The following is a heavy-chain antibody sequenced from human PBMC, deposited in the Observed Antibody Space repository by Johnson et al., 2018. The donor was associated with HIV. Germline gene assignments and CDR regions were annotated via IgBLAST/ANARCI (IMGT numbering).Heavy chain of an antibody. CDR1: GFTFDDYG. CDR2: INWNGGST. D-gene: IGHD6-19*01. V-gene: IGHV3-20*04. Sequence: VQLVESGGGVVRPGGSLRLSCAASGFTFDDYGMTWVRQAPGKGLEWVSGINWNGGSTAYADSVKGRFTISRDNAKNSLYLQMNSLGVEDTALYYCARGWLGLDAFDIWGQGTMVTVSS. CDR3: ARGWLGLDAFDI. J-gene: IGHJ3*02.